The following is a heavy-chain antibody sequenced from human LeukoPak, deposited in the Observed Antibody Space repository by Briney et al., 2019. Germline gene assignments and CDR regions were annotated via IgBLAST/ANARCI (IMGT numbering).Heavy chain of an antibody. CDR1: GGSISSSNW. V-gene: IGHV4-4*02. Sequence: PSGTLSLTCAVSGGSISSSNWWSWVRQPPGKGLEWIGEIYHSGSTNYNPSLKSRVTISVDTSKNQFSLKLSSVTAADTAVYYCARGDYDYVWGSYRYSYWGQGTLVTVSS. CDR3: ARGDYDYVWGSYRYSY. D-gene: IGHD3-16*02. J-gene: IGHJ4*02. CDR2: IYHSGST.